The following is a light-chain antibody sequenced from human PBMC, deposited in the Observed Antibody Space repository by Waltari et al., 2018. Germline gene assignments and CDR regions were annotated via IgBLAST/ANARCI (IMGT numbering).Light chain of an antibody. CDR1: QAISTL. CDR2: AAS. CDR3: QQYSTFPPT. J-gene: IGKJ4*01. Sequence: CPADQAISTLLAWFQLKPGKAPKSLIYAASTLQTGVSSNFSGSGSGTDFTLTISSLQPGDCATYYCQQYSTFPPTFGGGTRVEI. V-gene: IGKV1-16*02.